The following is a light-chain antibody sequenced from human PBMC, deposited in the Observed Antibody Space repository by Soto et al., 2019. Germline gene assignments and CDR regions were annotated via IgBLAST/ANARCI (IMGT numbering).Light chain of an antibody. J-gene: IGKJ2*02. V-gene: IGKV1-5*03. CDR1: QSINTL. CDR3: QHCKSICT. CDR2: KAS. Sequence: DIQMTQSPSTLSASVGDRVTITCRASQSINTLLAWYQQKPGSAPQLLIYKASTLETGVPSRFSGSGSGTEFTLTITGLQPDDFATYYCQHCKSICTFGQGTKLEIK.